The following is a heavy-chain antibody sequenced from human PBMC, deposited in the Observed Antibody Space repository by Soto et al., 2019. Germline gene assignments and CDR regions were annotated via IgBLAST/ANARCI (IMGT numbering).Heavy chain of an antibody. CDR1: GYTLTSYG. D-gene: IGHD3-22*01. CDR3: ARAYAYYYDSTPHNWFDP. V-gene: IGHV1-18*01. Sequence: ASVKVSCKASGYTLTSYGISWVRQAPGQGLEWMGWISAYNGNTNYAQKLQGRVTMTTDTSTSTAYMELRSLRSDDTAVYYCARAYAYYYDSTPHNWFDPWGQGTLVTVSS. J-gene: IGHJ5*02. CDR2: ISAYNGNT.